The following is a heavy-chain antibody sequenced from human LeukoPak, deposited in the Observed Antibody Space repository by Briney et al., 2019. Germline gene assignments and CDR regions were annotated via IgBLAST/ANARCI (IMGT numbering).Heavy chain of an antibody. J-gene: IGHJ4*02. Sequence: PGRSLRLSCTASGFTFGDYAMSWVRQAPGKGLEGVGFIRSKAYGGTTEYAASVKGRFTISRDDSKSIAYLQMNSLKTEDTAVYYCSGFPYDFWSGYFDYWGQGTLVTVSS. D-gene: IGHD3-3*01. CDR1: GFTFGDYA. V-gene: IGHV3-49*04. CDR2: IRSKAYGGTT. CDR3: SGFPYDFWSGYFDY.